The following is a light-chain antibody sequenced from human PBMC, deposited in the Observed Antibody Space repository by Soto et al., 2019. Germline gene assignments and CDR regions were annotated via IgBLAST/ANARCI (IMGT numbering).Light chain of an antibody. CDR3: CSYAGSYTEV. CDR1: SSDVGYFNY. V-gene: IGLV2-11*01. CDR2: NVS. J-gene: IGLJ1*01. Sequence: QSALTQPRSVSGSPGQSVTISCTRTSSDVGYFNYVSWYQQHPGKAPKLMIYNVSKRPSGVPDRFSGSKSGNTASLTISGLRAEDEADYYCCSYAGSYTEVFGTGTKVTVL.